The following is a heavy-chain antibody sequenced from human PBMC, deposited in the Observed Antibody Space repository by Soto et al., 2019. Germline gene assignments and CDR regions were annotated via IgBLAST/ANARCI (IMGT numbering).Heavy chain of an antibody. CDR3: AKDRGVGDIVLGPAALYGMDV. J-gene: IGHJ6*02. D-gene: IGHD2-2*01. V-gene: IGHV3-30*18. CDR1: GFTFSSYG. CDR2: ISYDGSNK. Sequence: QVQLVESGGGVVQPGRSLRLSCAASGFTFSSYGMHWVRQAPGKGLEWVAVISYDGSNKYYADSVKGRFTISRDNSKNTLYLQMNSLRAEDTAVYYWAKDRGVGDIVLGPAALYGMDVWGQGTTVTVSS.